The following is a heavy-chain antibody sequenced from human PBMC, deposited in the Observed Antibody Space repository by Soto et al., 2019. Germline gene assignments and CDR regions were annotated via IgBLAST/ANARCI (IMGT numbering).Heavy chain of an antibody. D-gene: IGHD3-16*02. CDR3: ARDRAFGGVIVYYGMDV. CDR2: IYYSGST. V-gene: IGHV4-59*01. Sequence: PSETLSLTCTVSGGSISSYYWSWIWQPPGKGLEWIGYIYYSGSTNYNPSLKSRVTISVDTSKNQFSLKLSSVTAADTAVYYCARDRAFGGVIVYYGMDVWGQGTTVTVS. CDR1: GGSISSYY. J-gene: IGHJ6*02.